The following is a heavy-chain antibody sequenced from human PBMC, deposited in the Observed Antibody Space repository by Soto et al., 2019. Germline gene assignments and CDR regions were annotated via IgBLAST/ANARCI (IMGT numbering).Heavy chain of an antibody. CDR2: LLHSGTT. CDR3: AYSTGWYRHDV. Sequence: QVQLQESGPGLVKPSGTLSLTCAVSGDSISSPKWWTWLRQPPGKGLEWIGDLLHSGTTNYNPSRMXXVTLSVDKPQNQSSLRLTSVTAADTAIYYCAYSTGWYRHDVWGQGTSVTVSS. V-gene: IGHV4-4*02. D-gene: IGHD6-19*01. CDR1: GDSISSPKW. J-gene: IGHJ3*01.